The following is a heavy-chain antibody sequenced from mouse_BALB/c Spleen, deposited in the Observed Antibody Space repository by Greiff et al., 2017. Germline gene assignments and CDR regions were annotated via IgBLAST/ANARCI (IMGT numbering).Heavy chain of an antibody. Sequence: QVQLKQSGAELVRPGSSVKISCKASGYAFSSYWMNWVKQRPGQGLEWIGQIYPGDGDTNYNGKFKGKATLTADKSSSTAYMQLSSLTSEDSAVYFCARFWGYDGGYYAMDYWGQGTSVTVSS. CDR1: GYAFSSYW. J-gene: IGHJ4*01. V-gene: IGHV1-80*01. D-gene: IGHD2-2*01. CDR2: IYPGDGDT. CDR3: ARFWGYDGGYYAMDY.